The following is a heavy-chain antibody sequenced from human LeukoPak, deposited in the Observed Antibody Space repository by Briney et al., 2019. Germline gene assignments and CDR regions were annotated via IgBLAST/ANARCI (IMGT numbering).Heavy chain of an antibody. D-gene: IGHD3-16*02. Sequence: GGSLRLSCAASGFTFSSYWMSWVRQAPGKGLEWVANIKQDGSEKYYVDSVKGRFTISRDNAKNSLYLQMNSLRAEDTAVYYYARGGPYDYVWGSYRSLRFDYWGQGTLVTVSS. CDR3: ARGGPYDYVWGSYRSLRFDY. J-gene: IGHJ4*02. V-gene: IGHV3-7*05. CDR1: GFTFSSYW. CDR2: IKQDGSEK.